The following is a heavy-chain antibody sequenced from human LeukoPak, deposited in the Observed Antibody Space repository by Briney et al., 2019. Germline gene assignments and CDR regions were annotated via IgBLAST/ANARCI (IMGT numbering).Heavy chain of an antibody. V-gene: IGHV4-59*01. CDR2: IYYSGST. CDR3: ARTYYGSGRGNYYFDY. CDR1: GGSISSYY. D-gene: IGHD3-10*01. J-gene: IGHJ4*02. Sequence: SETLSLTCTVSGGSISSYYWSWIRQPPGKGLEWIGYIYYSGSTNYNPSLKSRVTISVDTSKNQFSLKLSSVTAADTAVYYCARTYYGSGRGNYYFDYWGQGTLVTVSS.